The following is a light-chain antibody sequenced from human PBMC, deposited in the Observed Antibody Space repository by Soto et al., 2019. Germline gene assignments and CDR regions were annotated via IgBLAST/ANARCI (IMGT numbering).Light chain of an antibody. CDR3: SSYTSATTYV. CDR1: SSDVGAYNY. Sequence: QSALTQPASVSGSPGQSITISCTGTSSDVGAYNYDSWYQQYPGEAPKVIIYDVSHRPAGVSNRFSGSKSGNTASLTISGLQTQDEDDYYCSSYTSATTYVFGTGTKVTV. J-gene: IGLJ1*01. V-gene: IGLV2-14*01. CDR2: DVS.